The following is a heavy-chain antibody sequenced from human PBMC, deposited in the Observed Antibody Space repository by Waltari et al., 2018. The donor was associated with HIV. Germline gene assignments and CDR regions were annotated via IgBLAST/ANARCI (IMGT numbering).Heavy chain of an antibody. CDR1: GFTFSHFA. D-gene: IGHD6-6*01. J-gene: IGHJ4*02. V-gene: IGHV3-33*01. CDR3: ARGYSSSRWIPLYH. Sequence: QVQLVESGGGVVQPGTSLTLSCAVSGFTFSHFAIHWVRQSTVKGLEWLAVFWSDGAEISYADSVKGRFTVSKDSSQKTLYLHLTSLRAEDTALYYCARGYSSSRWIPLYHWGRGTLVTVSS. CDR2: FWSDGAEI.